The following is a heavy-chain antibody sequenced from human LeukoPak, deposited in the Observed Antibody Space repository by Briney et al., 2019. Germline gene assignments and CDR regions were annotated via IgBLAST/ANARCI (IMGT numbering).Heavy chain of an antibody. CDR3: ARDLSAYSGYDRRNLLDY. CDR2: ISSSSSTI. Sequence: SGGSLRLSCAASGFTFSSYSMNWVRQAPGKGLEWVSYISSSSSTIYYADSVKGRFTISRDNAKNSLYLQMNSLRAEDTAVYYCARDLSAYSGYDRRNLLDYWGQGTLVTVSS. CDR1: GFTFSSYS. J-gene: IGHJ4*02. D-gene: IGHD5-12*01. V-gene: IGHV3-48*01.